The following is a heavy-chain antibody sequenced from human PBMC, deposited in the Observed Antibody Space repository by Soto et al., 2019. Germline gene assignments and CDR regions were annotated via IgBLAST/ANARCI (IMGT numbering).Heavy chain of an antibody. CDR3: AREGYGALQCLGDG. V-gene: IGHV4-4*02. CDR1: GGSISSSNW. Sequence: SETLSLTCAVSGGSISSSNWWSWVRHPPGKGLEWIGEIYHSGSTNNNPSRKSRVAISQDAAKRQCALKLPSVTATDTAVYYCAREGYGALQCLGDGWGQRTTDTVS. D-gene: IGHD4-4*01. CDR2: IYHSGST. J-gene: IGHJ6*02.